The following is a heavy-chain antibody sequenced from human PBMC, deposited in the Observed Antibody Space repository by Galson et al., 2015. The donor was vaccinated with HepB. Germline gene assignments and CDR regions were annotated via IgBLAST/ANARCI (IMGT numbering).Heavy chain of an antibody. Sequence: LRLSCAASGFTFSSYSMNWVRQAPGKGLEWVSSISSSSSYIYYADSVKGRFTISRDNAKNSLYLQMNSLRAEDTAVYYCASQRSLPNIAAADDWGQGTLVTVSS. CDR2: ISSSSSYI. CDR3: ASQRSLPNIAAADD. D-gene: IGHD6-13*01. J-gene: IGHJ4*02. V-gene: IGHV3-21*01. CDR1: GFTFSSYS.